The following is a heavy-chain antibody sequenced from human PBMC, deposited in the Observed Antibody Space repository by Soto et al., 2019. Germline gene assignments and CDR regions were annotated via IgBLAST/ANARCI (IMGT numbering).Heavy chain of an antibody. CDR1: GYSFTSYW. J-gene: IGHJ6*02. CDR3: ARQYDFWSGFSQPTYYYGMDV. CDR2: IDPSDSYT. V-gene: IGHV5-10-1*01. D-gene: IGHD3-3*01. Sequence: PGESLKISCKGSGYSFTSYWISWVRQMPGKGLEWMGRIDPSDSYTNYSPSFQGHVTISADKSISTAYLQWSSLKASDTAMYYCARQYDFWSGFSQPTYYYGMDVWGQGTTVTVSS.